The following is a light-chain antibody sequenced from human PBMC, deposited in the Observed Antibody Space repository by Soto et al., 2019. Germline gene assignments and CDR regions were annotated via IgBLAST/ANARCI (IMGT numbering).Light chain of an antibody. CDR2: GAS. V-gene: IGKV1-17*03. J-gene: IGKJ2*01. CDR3: LQHNAYPFT. CDR1: QGISNY. Sequence: DIQMTQSPSALSASVGDRVTITCRASQGISNYLAWFQQKPGQGPKRLIYGASNLQSGVPPRFSGSGSETEFTLTISNLQPEDIATYYCLQHNAYPFTFGQETKVDIK.